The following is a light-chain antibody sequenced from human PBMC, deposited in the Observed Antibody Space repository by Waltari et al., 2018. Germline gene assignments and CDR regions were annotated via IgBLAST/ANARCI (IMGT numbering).Light chain of an antibody. Sequence: EIVLTQSTGTLSLSPGERDTLSCRASQSVSSSYLAWYQQKPGQAPRLLIHGASSRATCIPDRFSGSGSVTDFTLTISRLEPEDFAMFYCQQYGSSTGLTFGGGTKVEIK. V-gene: IGKV3-20*01. J-gene: IGKJ4*01. CDR3: QQYGSSTGLT. CDR1: QSVSSSY. CDR2: GAS.